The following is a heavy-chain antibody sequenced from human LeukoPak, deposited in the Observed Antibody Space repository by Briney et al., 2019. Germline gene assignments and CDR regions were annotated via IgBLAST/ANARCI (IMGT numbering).Heavy chain of an antibody. D-gene: IGHD3-16*01. CDR2: IYYSGST. Sequence: SETLSLTCTVSGGAISSYFWSWIRQPPGKGLEWIGYIYYSGSTYYNPSLKSRVTISVDTSKNQFSLKLSSVTAADTAVYYCARDGVRYGMDVWGQGTTVTVSS. CDR3: ARDGVRYGMDV. CDR1: GGAISSYF. V-gene: IGHV4-59*12. J-gene: IGHJ6*02.